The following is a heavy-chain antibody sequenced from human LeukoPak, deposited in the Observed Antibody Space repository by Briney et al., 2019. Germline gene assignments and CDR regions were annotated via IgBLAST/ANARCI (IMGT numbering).Heavy chain of an antibody. CDR3: AKSPSSWKFDD. D-gene: IGHD6-13*01. CDR2: IRYHGSDK. V-gene: IGHV3-30*02. Sequence: PGGSLRLSCAASGSTFSSCGMHWVRQAPGKGLEGVAFIRYHGSDKYYADSVKGRFTISRDNSENTLYLQMNSLRAEDTAVYYCAKSPSSWKFDDWGQGTLVTVSS. J-gene: IGHJ4*02. CDR1: GSTFSSCG.